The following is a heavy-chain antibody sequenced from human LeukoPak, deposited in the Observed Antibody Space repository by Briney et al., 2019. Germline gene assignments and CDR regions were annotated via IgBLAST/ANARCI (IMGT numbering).Heavy chain of an antibody. CDR2: IWYDGSNK. CDR3: ARDRGSYYVDY. CDR1: GFTFSSYG. Sequence: QPGGSLRLSCAASGFTFSSYGMHWVRQAPGKGLEWVAVIWYDGSNKYYADSVNGRFTISRDNSKNTLYLQMNSRRAEDTAVYYCARDRGSYYVDYWGQGTLVTVSS. D-gene: IGHD1-26*01. J-gene: IGHJ4*02. V-gene: IGHV3-33*01.